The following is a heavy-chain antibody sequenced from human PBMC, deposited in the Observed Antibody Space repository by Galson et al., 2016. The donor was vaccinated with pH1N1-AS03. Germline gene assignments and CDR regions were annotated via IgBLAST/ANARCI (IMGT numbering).Heavy chain of an antibody. CDR3: ARRFVERLVDDLSEAFDM. J-gene: IGHJ3*02. CDR2: VYYSGRT. V-gene: IGHV4-39*07. CDR1: GDSISSTLYY. Sequence: SETLSLTCTVSGDSISSTLYYWGWIRQTPGKGLEWIGNVYYSGRTHYNPSLKSRATISVDTSRSEFSLKLRSVTAADTAVYFCARRFVERLVDDLSEAFDMWGAGTMVTVSS. D-gene: IGHD2-8*02.